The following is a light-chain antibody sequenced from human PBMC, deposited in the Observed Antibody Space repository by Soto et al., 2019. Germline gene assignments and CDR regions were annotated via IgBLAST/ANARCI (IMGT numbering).Light chain of an antibody. Sequence: ETVLAQSTAAVSVSPGERATLSWRASQSVSSDLAWYHQKPVQAPRLLIYGASTRATGIPARFSGSGSGTEFTLTSNSLQSEDLAVYYSQQYNNWPRTFGQGTKVDIK. CDR2: GAS. V-gene: IGKV3-15*01. CDR1: QSVSSD. CDR3: QQYNNWPRT. J-gene: IGKJ1*01.